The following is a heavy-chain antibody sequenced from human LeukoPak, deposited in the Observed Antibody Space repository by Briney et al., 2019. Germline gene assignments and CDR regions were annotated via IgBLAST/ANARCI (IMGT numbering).Heavy chain of an antibody. CDR3: ARGTGAYYYL. V-gene: IGHV4-59*01. CDR1: GGSISDYY. D-gene: IGHD3-22*01. J-gene: IGHJ3*01. CDR2: IYYSGST. Sequence: SETLSLTCTVSGGSISDYYWSWIRQPPGKGLEWIGYIYYSGSTKYNPYLKSRVTISIDTSKNQFSLKLSSVIAADTALYYCARGTGAYYYLWGQGTMVTVSS.